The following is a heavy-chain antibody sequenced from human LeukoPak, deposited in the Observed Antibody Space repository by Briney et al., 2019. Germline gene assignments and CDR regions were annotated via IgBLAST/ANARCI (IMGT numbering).Heavy chain of an antibody. D-gene: IGHD4-17*01. V-gene: IGHV1-2*02. CDR2: INPNSGGT. CDR3: ARGPPTTVRYYYMDV. CDR1: GYTFTTYA. Sequence: ASVKVSCKASGYTFTTYAMNWVRQAPGQGLEWMGWINPNSGGTNYAQKFQGRVTMTRDTSISTAYMELSRLRSDDTAVYYCARGPPTTVRYYYMDVWGKGTTVTVSS. J-gene: IGHJ6*03.